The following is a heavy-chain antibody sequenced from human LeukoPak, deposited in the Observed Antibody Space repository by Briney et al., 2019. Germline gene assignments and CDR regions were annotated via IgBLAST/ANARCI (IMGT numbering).Heavy chain of an antibody. CDR3: ARAYYGDSLGP. Sequence: ASVKVSCKASGYTFTSYGISWVRQAPGQGLEWMGWISAYNGNTNYAQKLQGRVTITRDTSASTAYMELSSLRSEDMAVYYCARAYYGDSLGPWGQGTLVTVSS. V-gene: IGHV1-18*03. CDR2: ISAYNGNT. J-gene: IGHJ5*02. CDR1: GYTFTSYG. D-gene: IGHD4-17*01.